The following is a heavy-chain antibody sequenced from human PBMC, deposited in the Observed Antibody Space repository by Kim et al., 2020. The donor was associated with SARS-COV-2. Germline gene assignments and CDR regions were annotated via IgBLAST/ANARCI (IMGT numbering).Heavy chain of an antibody. V-gene: IGHV4-39*07. CDR2: IYYSGST. Sequence: SETLSLTCTVSGGSISSSSYYWGWIRQPPGKGLEWIGSIYYSGSTYYNPSLKSRVTISVDTSKSQFSLKLSSVTAADTAVYYCARGLLWFGELLPLAFDIWGQGTMVTVSS. CDR1: GGSISSSSYY. CDR3: ARGLLWFGELLPLAFDI. J-gene: IGHJ3*02. D-gene: IGHD3-10*01.